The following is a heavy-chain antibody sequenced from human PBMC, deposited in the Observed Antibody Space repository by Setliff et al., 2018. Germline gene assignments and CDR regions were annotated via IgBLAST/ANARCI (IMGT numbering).Heavy chain of an antibody. CDR1: GFTSNMYG. V-gene: IGHV3-33*01. CDR3: VRDSPSSLYNFWSGCSDY. CDR2: IWFDGGNE. J-gene: IGHJ4*02. Sequence: GGSLRLSCAASGFTSNMYGVHWVRQAPGRGPEWVAVIWFDGGNEFYADSVRGRFTISRDNSKNMLYLQMDSLRVEDTAVFYCVRDSPSSLYNFWSGCSDYWGQGTLVTVSS. D-gene: IGHD3-3*01.